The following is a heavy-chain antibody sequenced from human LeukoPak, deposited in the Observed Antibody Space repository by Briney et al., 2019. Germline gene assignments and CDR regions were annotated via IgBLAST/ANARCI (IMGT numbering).Heavy chain of an antibody. Sequence: GGSLRLSCAASGFTFSSYAMSWVRQAPGKGLEWVSTISGGGGRTWYADSVKGRFTISRDNSKNTVDVQLNSLRAEDAAVYYCAKFRGSEKTAIDCWGQGTLVTVSS. V-gene: IGHV3-23*01. J-gene: IGHJ4*02. CDR2: ISGGGGRT. D-gene: IGHD6-25*01. CDR3: AKFRGSEKTAIDC. CDR1: GFTFSSYA.